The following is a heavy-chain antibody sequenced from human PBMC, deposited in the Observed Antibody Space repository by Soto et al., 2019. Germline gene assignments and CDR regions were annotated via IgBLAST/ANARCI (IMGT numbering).Heavy chain of an antibody. CDR2: IIPIFGTA. J-gene: IGHJ6*02. V-gene: IGHV1-69*13. Sequence: ASVKVSCKASGGTFSSYAISWVRQAPGQGLEWMGGIIPIFGTANYAQKFQGRVTITADESTSTAYMELSSLRSEDTAVYHCAEGMKVRIAAHAFTGCGMDVWGQGTTVTVSS. CDR3: AEGMKVRIAAHAFTGCGMDV. CDR1: GGTFSSYA. D-gene: IGHD6-6*01.